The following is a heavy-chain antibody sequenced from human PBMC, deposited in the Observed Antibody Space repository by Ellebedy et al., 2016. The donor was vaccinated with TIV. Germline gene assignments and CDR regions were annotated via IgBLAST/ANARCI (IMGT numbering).Heavy chain of an antibody. J-gene: IGHJ6*02. Sequence: GESLKISXAASGFSSSDYYMSWIRQAPGKGLEWVSYISDSGGMIHYADSVKGRFTISRDNSKNSLYLQMNNLRAEDTAVYYCARISSGRSFYGMDVWGQGTTVTVSS. V-gene: IGHV3-11*01. D-gene: IGHD6-19*01. CDR3: ARISSGRSFYGMDV. CDR2: ISDSGGMI. CDR1: GFSSSDYY.